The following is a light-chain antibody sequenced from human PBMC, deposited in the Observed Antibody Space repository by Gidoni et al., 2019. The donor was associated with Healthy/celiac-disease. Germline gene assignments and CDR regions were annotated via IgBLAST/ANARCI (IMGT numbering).Light chain of an antibody. CDR1: QSVSSY. J-gene: IGKJ1*01. CDR2: DAS. CDR3: PQRSNWSWT. V-gene: IGKV3-11*01. Sequence: DIVLIQSPATLSLSPGERATLSCRASQSVSSYLACYQQKPGQAPRLLIYDASNRATGIPARFSGSGSGTDFTLTISRLEPEDFAVYYCPQRSNWSWTFGQXTKVEIK.